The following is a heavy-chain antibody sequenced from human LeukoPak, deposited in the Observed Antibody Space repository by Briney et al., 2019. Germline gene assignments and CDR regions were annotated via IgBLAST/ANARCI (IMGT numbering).Heavy chain of an antibody. D-gene: IGHD1-26*01. V-gene: IGHV4-31*03. CDR2: IYYSGTT. CDR3: ARERGSYSVTLDY. Sequence: PSETLSLTCTVSGDSISSGGYYWSWIRQHPGKGLEWIGYIYYSGTTTYNPSLKSRVTISVDTSKNQFSLNLSSVTAADTAVYYCARERGSYSVTLDYWGQGTLVTVSS. CDR1: GDSISSGGYY. J-gene: IGHJ4*02.